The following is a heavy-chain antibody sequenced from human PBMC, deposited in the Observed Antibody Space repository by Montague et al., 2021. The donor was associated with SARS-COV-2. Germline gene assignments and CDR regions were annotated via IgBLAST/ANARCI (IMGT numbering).Heavy chain of an antibody. Sequence: SETLSLTCSVSGGSMNSQFWSWIRQPPGKGLEWVGYSYYSGGTNYNPSLKNRLTISIDTSKRQFSLRLDSVTAADTAVYFCARLTWYATTWFFDNWGRGILVAVSS. CDR3: ARLTWYATTWFFDN. CDR1: GGSMNSQF. J-gene: IGHJ4*02. V-gene: IGHV4-59*11. D-gene: IGHD2-2*01. CDR2: SYYSGGT.